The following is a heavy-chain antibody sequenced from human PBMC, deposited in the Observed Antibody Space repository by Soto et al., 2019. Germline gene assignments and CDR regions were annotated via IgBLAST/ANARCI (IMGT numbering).Heavy chain of an antibody. CDR1: GYTFTSYG. J-gene: IGHJ6*02. D-gene: IGHD2-15*01. CDR3: ARDDIVVVVADYYYGMDV. Sequence: QVQLVQSGAEVKKPGASVKVSCKASGYTFTSYGISWVXXXXXXXXXXXXXISAYNGNTNYAQKLQGRVTMTTDTSTSTAYMELRSLRSDDTAVYYXARDDIVVVVADYYYGMDVWGQGTTVTVSS. CDR2: ISAYNGNT. V-gene: IGHV1-18*01.